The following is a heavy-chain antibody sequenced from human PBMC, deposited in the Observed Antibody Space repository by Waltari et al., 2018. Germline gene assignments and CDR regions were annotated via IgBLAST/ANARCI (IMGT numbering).Heavy chain of an antibody. CDR3: ARAYYYGSKYYFDY. J-gene: IGHJ4*02. D-gene: IGHD3-10*01. CDR1: GYTFTSYA. V-gene: IGHV7-4-1*02. Sequence: QVQLVHSGSELTKPGASVKVSCKASGYTFTSYAMNWLRQPPGQGLEWMGRINSNTGNPTYAQGFTGRFVFSLDTSVSTAYLQISSLKAEDTAVYYCARAYYYGSKYYFDYWGQGTLVTVSS. CDR2: INSNTGNP.